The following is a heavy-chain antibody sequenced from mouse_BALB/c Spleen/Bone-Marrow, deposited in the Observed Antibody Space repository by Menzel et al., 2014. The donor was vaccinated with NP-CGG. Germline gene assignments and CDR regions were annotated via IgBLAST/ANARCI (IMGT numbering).Heavy chain of an antibody. D-gene: IGHD1-1*01. V-gene: IGHV5-4*02. Sequence: EVQGVESGGGLVKPGGSLKLSCAASGFTFSDYYMYWVRQTPEKRLEWVATISDGGSYTYYPDSVKGLFTISRDNAKNNLYLQMSSLKSEDTAMYYCANYYGSAWFAYWGQGTLVTVSA. CDR3: ANYYGSAWFAY. J-gene: IGHJ3*01. CDR1: GFTFSDYY. CDR2: ISDGGSYT.